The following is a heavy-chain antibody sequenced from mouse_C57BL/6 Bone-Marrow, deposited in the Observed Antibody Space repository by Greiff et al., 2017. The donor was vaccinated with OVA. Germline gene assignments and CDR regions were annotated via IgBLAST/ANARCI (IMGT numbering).Heavy chain of an antibody. CDR3: ARNYYGSSAWFAY. Sequence: VQLQQPGAELVKPGASVKMSCKASGYTFTSYWITWVKQRPGQGLEWIGDIYPGSGSTNYNEKFKSKATLTVDTSSSTAYMQLSSLTSADSAVYYCARNYYGSSAWFAYWGQGTLVTVSA. CDR2: IYPGSGST. V-gene: IGHV1-55*01. J-gene: IGHJ3*01. D-gene: IGHD1-1*01. CDR1: GYTFTSYW.